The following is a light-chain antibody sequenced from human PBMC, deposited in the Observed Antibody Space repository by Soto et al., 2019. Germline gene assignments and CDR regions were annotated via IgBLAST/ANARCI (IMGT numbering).Light chain of an antibody. V-gene: IGKV1-39*01. J-gene: IGKJ3*01. CDR1: QNINTY. CDR3: PHTSSAPLT. Sequence: DIQMTQSPYSLSAAVGDRVTIACRASQNINTYLNWYQQKPGKAPKLLIFDAASLQNGVPSRFSGGGSRTDFTLTITSLPPVDSATYYSPHTSSAPLTFGPGTQVDI. CDR2: DAA.